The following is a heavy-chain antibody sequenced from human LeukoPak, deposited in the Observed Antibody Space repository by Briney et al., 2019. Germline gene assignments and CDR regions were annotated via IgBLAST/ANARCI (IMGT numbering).Heavy chain of an antibody. CDR1: GGSISSSSYY. V-gene: IGHV4-39*07. Sequence: PSETLSLTCTVSGGSISSSSYYWGWIRQPPGKGLEWIGSIYYSGSTYYNPSLQSRVTISVDTSKNQFSLKLSSVTAADTAVYYCARGEWELGYYMDVWGKGTTVTISS. J-gene: IGHJ6*03. CDR2: IYYSGST. CDR3: ARGEWELGYYMDV. D-gene: IGHD1-26*01.